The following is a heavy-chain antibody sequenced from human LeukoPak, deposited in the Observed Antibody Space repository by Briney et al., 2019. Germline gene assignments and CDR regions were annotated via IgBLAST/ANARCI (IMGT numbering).Heavy chain of an antibody. CDR1: GGSISSGGYS. V-gene: IGHV4-30-4*07. J-gene: IGHJ5*02. CDR3: ASSYYYGSRAYWFDP. CDR2: IYYSGST. Sequence: SETLSLTCAVSGGSISSGGYSWSWIRQPPGKGLEWIGYIYYSGSTYYNPSLKSRVTISVDTSKNQFSLKLSSVTAADTAVYYCASSYYYGSRAYWFDPWGQGTLVTVSS. D-gene: IGHD3-10*01.